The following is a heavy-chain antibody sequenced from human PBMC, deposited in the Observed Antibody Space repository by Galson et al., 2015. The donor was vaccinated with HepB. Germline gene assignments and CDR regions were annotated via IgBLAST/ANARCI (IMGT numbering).Heavy chain of an antibody. CDR3: AKATSGTCSGANCYYFGF. J-gene: IGHJ4*02. CDR1: GFTFSSYA. D-gene: IGHD2-15*01. CDR2: FSGPVATT. Sequence: SLRLSCAASGFTFSSYAMSWVRQTPEKGLEWVSTFSGPVATTYHAASVKGRFTISRDNSKNTLSLQVNGLRADDTAVYYCAKATSGTCSGANCYYFGFWGQGALVTVSS. V-gene: IGHV3-23*01.